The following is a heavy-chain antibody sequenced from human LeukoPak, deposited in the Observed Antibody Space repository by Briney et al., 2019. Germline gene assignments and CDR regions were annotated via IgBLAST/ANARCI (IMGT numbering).Heavy chain of an antibody. CDR1: GYTFTGYY. Sequence: GASVKVSCKASGYTFTGYYMHWVRQAPGQGLEWMGWINPNSGGTNYAQKFQGRVTMTRDTSISTAYMELSRLRSDDTAVYYCARGPLLWFGELLSMSDFDYWGQGTLVTVSS. CDR3: ARGPLLWFGELLSMSDFDY. CDR2: INPNSGGT. V-gene: IGHV1-2*02. J-gene: IGHJ4*02. D-gene: IGHD3-10*01.